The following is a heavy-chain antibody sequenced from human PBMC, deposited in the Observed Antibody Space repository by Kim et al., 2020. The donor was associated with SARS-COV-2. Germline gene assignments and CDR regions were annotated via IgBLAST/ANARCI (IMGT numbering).Heavy chain of an antibody. Sequence: SETLSLTCAVSGGSISSSNWWSWVRQPPGKGLEWIGEIYHSGSTNYNPSLKSRVTISVDKSKNQFSLKLSSVTAADTAVYYCARVGERDYGERYFDLWGRGTLVTVSS. J-gene: IGHJ2*01. CDR3: ARVGERDYGERYFDL. CDR1: GGSISSSNW. V-gene: IGHV4-4*02. CDR2: IYHSGST. D-gene: IGHD4-17*01.